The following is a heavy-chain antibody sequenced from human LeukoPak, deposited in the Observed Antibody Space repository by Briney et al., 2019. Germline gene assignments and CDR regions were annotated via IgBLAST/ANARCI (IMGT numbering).Heavy chain of an antibody. CDR2: MNPNSGNT. CDR3: ARSLRYNSFSSDS. D-gene: IGHD1-20*01. Sequence: GASVKVSCKASGFTFTNYDINWVRQATGQGLEWMGWMNPNSGNTGYAQKFPGRVTITTNTSISTAYMELSSLRSEDTAVYYCARSLRYNSFSSDSWGQGTLVTVSS. CDR1: GFTFTNYD. J-gene: IGHJ4*02. V-gene: IGHV1-8*03.